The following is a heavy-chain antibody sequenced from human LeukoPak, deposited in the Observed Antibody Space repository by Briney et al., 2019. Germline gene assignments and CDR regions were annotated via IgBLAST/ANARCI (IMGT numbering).Heavy chain of an antibody. V-gene: IGHV3-53*04. CDR1: GVTVSSNY. CDR3: ATIQLSEAGSPLYSFDL. D-gene: IGHD5-18*01. CDR2: IYIGGST. Sequence: PGGSLRLSCAASGVTVSSNYMSWVRQAPGKGLGWVSVIYIGGSTYYADSVKGRFTISRHNSKNPLYLQMNSLRAEDTAVYYCATIQLSEAGSPLYSFDLWGQGTMVTVP. J-gene: IGHJ3*01.